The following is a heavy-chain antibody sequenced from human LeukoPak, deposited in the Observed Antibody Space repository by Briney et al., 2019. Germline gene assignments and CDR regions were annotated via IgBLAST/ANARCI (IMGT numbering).Heavy chain of an antibody. J-gene: IGHJ4*02. V-gene: IGHV3-48*03. Sequence: GGSLRLSCAASGFTFSSYDMNWVRQAPGKGLEWVSYISSSGSTIYYADSVKGRFTISRDNARNSLYLQMNSPRAEDTAVYYCARLDYYGLGSYFDYWGQGTLVTVSS. CDR3: ARLDYYGLGSYFDY. CDR2: ISSSGSTI. CDR1: GFTFSSYD. D-gene: IGHD3-10*01.